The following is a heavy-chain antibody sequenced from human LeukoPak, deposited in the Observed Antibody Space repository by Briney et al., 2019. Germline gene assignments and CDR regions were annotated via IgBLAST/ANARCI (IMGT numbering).Heavy chain of an antibody. D-gene: IGHD1-26*01. CDR2: INRDGSNT. Sequence: PGGSLRLSCAASGFTFSSYWMHWVRQAPGKVLVWVSRINRDGSNTTYADSVKGRFTISRDNAKNTLYLQMNSLRAEDTAVYYCVRDLLVGATVYWGQGTLVTVSS. CDR1: GFTFSSYW. V-gene: IGHV3-74*01. J-gene: IGHJ4*02. CDR3: VRDLLVGATVY.